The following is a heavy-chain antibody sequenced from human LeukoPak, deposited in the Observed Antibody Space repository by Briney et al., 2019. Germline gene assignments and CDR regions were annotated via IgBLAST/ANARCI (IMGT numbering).Heavy chain of an antibody. CDR2: INHSGST. V-gene: IGHV4-34*01. J-gene: IGHJ4*02. CDR3: AVGGGYHFDY. D-gene: IGHD3-22*01. CDR1: GGSFSGYY. Sequence: TSETLSLTCAVYGGSFSGYYWSWIRQPPGKGLEWIGEINHSGSTNYNPSLKSRVTISVDTSKNQFSLKLSSVTAADTAVYYCAVGGGYHFDYWGQGTLVTVSS.